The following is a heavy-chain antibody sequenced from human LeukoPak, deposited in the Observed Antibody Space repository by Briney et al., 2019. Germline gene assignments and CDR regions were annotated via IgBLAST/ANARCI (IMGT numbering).Heavy chain of an antibody. J-gene: IGHJ1*01. CDR3: VREGYCSNTSCYIYFQH. V-gene: IGHV1-2*02. D-gene: IGHD2-2*02. Sequence: ASVKVSCKASGYTFTGYYMHWVRQAPGQGLEWMGWINPNSGGTNYAQKFQGRVTMTRDTSISTAYMELSRLRSDDTAVYYCVREGYCSNTSCYIYFQHWGQGTLVTVSS. CDR1: GYTFTGYY. CDR2: INPNSGGT.